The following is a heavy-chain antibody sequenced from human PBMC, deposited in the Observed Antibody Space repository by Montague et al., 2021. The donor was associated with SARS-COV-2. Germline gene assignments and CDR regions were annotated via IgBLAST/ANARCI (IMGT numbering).Heavy chain of an antibody. Sequence: SETLSLTCTVSGGSISSYYWSWIRQPPGKGLEWIGYIYYSGSTNYNPSLKSRVTISVDTSKNQVSLRLTSVTAADTAVYYCARQLMYDSGSYFDYWGQGTLVTVSS. CDR1: GGSISSYY. CDR2: IYYSGST. D-gene: IGHD3-10*01. V-gene: IGHV4-59*08. J-gene: IGHJ4*02. CDR3: ARQLMYDSGSYFDY.